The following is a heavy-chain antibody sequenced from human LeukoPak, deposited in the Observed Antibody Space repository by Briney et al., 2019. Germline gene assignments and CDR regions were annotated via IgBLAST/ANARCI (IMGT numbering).Heavy chain of an antibody. D-gene: IGHD3-3*02. Sequence: GGPLRLSCAASGFTFSSYAMSWVRQAPGKGLEWVSAISSSGGSTYYADSVKGRFTISRDNSKNTLYLQMNSLRAEDTAVYYCAKAPGISAYYYMDVWGKGTTVTVSS. CDR3: AKAPGISAYYYMDV. CDR2: ISSSGGST. CDR1: GFTFSSYA. J-gene: IGHJ6*03. V-gene: IGHV3-23*01.